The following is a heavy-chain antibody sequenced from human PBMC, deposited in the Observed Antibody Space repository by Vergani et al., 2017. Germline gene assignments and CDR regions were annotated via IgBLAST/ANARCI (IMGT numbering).Heavy chain of an antibody. D-gene: IGHD2-2*01. Sequence: QVQLQESGPGLVKPSQTLALTCTVSGGSISSGSYYWSWIRQPAGKGLEWIGRIYTSGSTNYNPSLKSRVTISVDTSKNQFSLKLSSVTAADTAVYYCARRNRYCXSTSCYYYYYGMDVWGQGTTVTVSS. CDR1: GGSISSGSYY. CDR3: ARRNRYCXSTSCYYYYYGMDV. V-gene: IGHV4-61*02. CDR2: IYTSGST. J-gene: IGHJ6*02.